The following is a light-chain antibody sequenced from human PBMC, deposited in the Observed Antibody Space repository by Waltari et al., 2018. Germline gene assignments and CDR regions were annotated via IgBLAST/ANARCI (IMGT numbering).Light chain of an antibody. CDR3: QQYYSMPLT. Sequence: DIVMTQPPDSLAVSLGERVSINCKSSQSVFYSSNNKNYLAWYQQKPGQPPKLLMYWASSREFVVPKRFSASGSGTDFTLTISSLEADDVAIYYCQQYYSMPLTFGPGTTVEI. V-gene: IGKV4-1*01. CDR2: WAS. J-gene: IGKJ3*01. CDR1: QSVFYSSNNKNY.